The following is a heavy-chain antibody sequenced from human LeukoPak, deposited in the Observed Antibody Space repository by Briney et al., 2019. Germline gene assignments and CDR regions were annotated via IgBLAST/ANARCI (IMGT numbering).Heavy chain of an antibody. CDR3: AKTLDGSSGWYQNEYYFDC. V-gene: IGHV3-23*01. CDR1: GFTFSSYA. D-gene: IGHD6-19*01. J-gene: IGHJ4*02. CDR2: ISGSGGST. Sequence: PGGSLRLSCAASGFTFSSYAMSWVRQAPGKGLEWVSAISGSGGSTYYADSVKGRFTISRDNSKNTLYLQMNSLRAEDTAVYYCAKTLDGSSGWYQNEYYFDCWGQGTLVTVSS.